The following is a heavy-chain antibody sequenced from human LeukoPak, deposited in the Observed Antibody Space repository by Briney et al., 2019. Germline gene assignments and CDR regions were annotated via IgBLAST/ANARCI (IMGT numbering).Heavy chain of an antibody. J-gene: IGHJ4*02. CDR3: ARDSPNYDILTGQIDY. V-gene: IGHV1-46*01. CDR1: GYTFTSYY. Sequence: ASVKVSCTASGYTFTSYYMHWVRQAPGQGLEWMGIINPSGGSTSYAQKFQGRVTMTRDTSISTAYMELSRLRSDDTAVYYCARDSPNYDILTGQIDYWGQGTLVTVSS. D-gene: IGHD3-9*01. CDR2: INPSGGST.